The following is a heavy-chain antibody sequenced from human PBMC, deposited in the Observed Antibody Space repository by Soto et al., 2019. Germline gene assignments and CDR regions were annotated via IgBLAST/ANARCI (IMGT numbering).Heavy chain of an antibody. V-gene: IGHV1-3*01. D-gene: IGHD1-26*01. CDR2: IHAGNGNT. J-gene: IGHJ6*02. CDR1: GYTFTNYA. CDR3: ARAPRSSGNYYYAMDV. Sequence: ASVKVSCNASGYTFTNYAIHWVRQAPGQRLEWMGWIHAGNGNTKYSQTFQGIVTITRDTSASTAYMELSSLSSDDTSVYYCARAPRSSGNYYYAMDVRGQGTTVTVS.